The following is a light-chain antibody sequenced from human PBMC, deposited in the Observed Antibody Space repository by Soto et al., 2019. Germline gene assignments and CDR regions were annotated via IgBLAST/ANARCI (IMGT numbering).Light chain of an antibody. J-gene: IGKJ5*01. Sequence: EIVLTQSPATLSLSPGERATLSCRASQSVSSYLAWYQQKPGQAPRLLIYDASNRATGIPPRFSGSGSGTDFTLTIGILEPEDFAVYYCQQRSNWLITFGHGTLLEI. CDR3: QQRSNWLIT. CDR2: DAS. CDR1: QSVSSY. V-gene: IGKV3-11*01.